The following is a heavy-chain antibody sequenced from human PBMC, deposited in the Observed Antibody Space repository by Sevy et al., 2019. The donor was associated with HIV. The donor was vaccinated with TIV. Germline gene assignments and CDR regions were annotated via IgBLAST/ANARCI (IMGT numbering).Heavy chain of an antibody. CDR1: GFTFSDYA. Sequence: GGSLRLSCAASGFTFSDYAMHWVRQAPGKGLQWVALITYDGTYKYYEDSVKGRFTISRDDSKNTLYLQVNSLRTDDTAVYYCAKGPSLNYDSRGYYDYWGQGTLVTVSS. CDR3: AKGPSLNYDSRGYYDY. V-gene: IGHV3-30*18. CDR2: ITYDGTYK. D-gene: IGHD3-22*01. J-gene: IGHJ4*02.